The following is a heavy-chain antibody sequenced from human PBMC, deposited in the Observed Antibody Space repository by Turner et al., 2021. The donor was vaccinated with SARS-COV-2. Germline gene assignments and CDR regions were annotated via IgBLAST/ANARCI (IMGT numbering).Heavy chain of an antibody. J-gene: IGHJ6*02. CDR1: GFTFSSYA. CDR2: ISYEGSNK. CDR3: ARDHWGNVVVVTANHYYYGMDV. D-gene: IGHD2-21*02. Sequence: QVQLVESGGGVVKPGRSLRLSWAASGFTFSSYAMHWVRRAPCKGLEWVAVISYEGSNKYYADSVKGRFTISRDNSKNTLYLQMNSLRAEDTAVYYCARDHWGNVVVVTANHYYYGMDVWGQGTTVTVSS. V-gene: IGHV3-30-3*01.